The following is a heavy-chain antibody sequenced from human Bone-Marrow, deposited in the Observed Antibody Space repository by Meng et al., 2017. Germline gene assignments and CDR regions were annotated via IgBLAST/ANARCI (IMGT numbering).Heavy chain of an antibody. CDR2: ISYDGSNK. J-gene: IGHJ4*02. CDR3: ARPRNDFYLNMNYYDSSGYYFDY. CDR1: GFTFSSYA. V-gene: IGHV3-30*01. D-gene: IGHD3-22*01. Sequence: GESLKISCAASGFTFSSYAMHWVRQAPGKGLEWVAVISYDGSNKYYADSVKGRFTISRDNSKDTLYLQMNSLRAEDTAVYYCARPRNDFYLNMNYYDSSGYYFDYWGQGTLVTVSS.